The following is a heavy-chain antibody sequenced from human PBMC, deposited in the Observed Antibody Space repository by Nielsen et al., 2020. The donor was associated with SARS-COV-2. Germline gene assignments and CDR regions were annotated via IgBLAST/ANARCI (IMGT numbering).Heavy chain of an antibody. CDR3: ARGEGGDYNFWSGYYSGLYFDH. Sequence: GGSLRLSCTTSGFSFGEYGLTWVRQAPGKGLEWVGFMRGQVFGGASEFAASVKGRFSMSRDDSKSIMYLQMNSLKTEDTAVYYCARGEGGDYNFWSGYYSGLYFDHWGHGTLVAVSS. V-gene: IGHV3-49*04. J-gene: IGHJ4*01. CDR1: GFSFGEYG. D-gene: IGHD3-3*01. CDR2: MRGQVFGGAS.